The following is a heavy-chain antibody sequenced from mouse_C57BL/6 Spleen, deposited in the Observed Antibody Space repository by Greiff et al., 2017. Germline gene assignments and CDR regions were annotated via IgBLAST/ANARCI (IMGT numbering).Heavy chain of an antibody. Sequence: VQLQQPGAELVMPGASVKLSCKASGYTFTSYWMHWVKQRPGQGLEWIGEIDPSDSYTNYNQKFKGKSTLTVDKSSSTAYMQLSSLTSEDSAVYYCARFYYSNYDYFDYWGQGTTLTVSS. D-gene: IGHD2-5*01. V-gene: IGHV1-69*01. J-gene: IGHJ2*01. CDR2: IDPSDSYT. CDR1: GYTFTSYW. CDR3: ARFYYSNYDYFDY.